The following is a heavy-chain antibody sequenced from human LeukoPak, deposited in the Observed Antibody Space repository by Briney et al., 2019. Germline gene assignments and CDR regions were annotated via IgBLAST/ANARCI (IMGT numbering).Heavy chain of an antibody. D-gene: IGHD3-10*01. CDR2: ISSSGSTI. J-gene: IGHJ3*02. CDR3: AILPWEGLWFGELLNAFDI. Sequence: PGGSLRLSCAASGFTFSSYEMNWVRQAPGKGLEWVSYISSSGSTIYYADSVKGRFTISRDNAKNSLYLQMNSLRAEDTAVYYCAILPWEGLWFGELLNAFDIWGQGTMVTVSS. V-gene: IGHV3-48*03. CDR1: GFTFSSYE.